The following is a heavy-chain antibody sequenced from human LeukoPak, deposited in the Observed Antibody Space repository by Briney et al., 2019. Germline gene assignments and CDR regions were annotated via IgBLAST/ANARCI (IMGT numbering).Heavy chain of an antibody. D-gene: IGHD4-23*01. J-gene: IGHJ4*02. CDR1: DGSISNSF. CDR2: IHTSGST. Sequence: SETLSLTCTVPDGSISNSFWNWVRQPPGKGLEWIAYIHTSGSTNYNPAFKSRVTLSVDTSKSQFSLRLNSVTASDTAVYYCANSYDGKIVPFDNWGQGTVVTVSS. CDR3: ANSYDGKIVPFDN. V-gene: IGHV4-4*09.